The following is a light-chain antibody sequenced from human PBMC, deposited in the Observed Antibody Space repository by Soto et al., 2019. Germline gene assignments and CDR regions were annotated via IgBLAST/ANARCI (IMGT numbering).Light chain of an antibody. Sequence: SYELTQPPSVSVSPGQTASITCSGHRLGDRYACWYHQKAGQSPMLVIYQDNKRPSGIPERFSGSNSGNTATLTISGTQAMDEAAYYCQAWDSSSVVFGGGTKLTVL. CDR3: QAWDSSSVV. J-gene: IGLJ2*01. CDR1: RLGDRY. V-gene: IGLV3-1*01. CDR2: QDN.